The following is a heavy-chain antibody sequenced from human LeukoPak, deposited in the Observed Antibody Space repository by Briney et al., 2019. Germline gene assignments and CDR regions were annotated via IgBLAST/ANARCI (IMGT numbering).Heavy chain of an antibody. CDR1: GGSISSGGYY. J-gene: IGHJ6*02. V-gene: IGHV4-31*09. CDR2: IYYSGST. D-gene: IGHD4-17*01. CDR3: PYGNFYYGLDV. Sequence: PSETLSLTCTVSGGSISSGGYYWSWIRQHPGKGLEWIGYIYYSGSTYHNPSLKSRVTISVDTSKNHFSLSLTSVTAADTAVYYCPYGNFYYGLDVWGRGTTVTVSS.